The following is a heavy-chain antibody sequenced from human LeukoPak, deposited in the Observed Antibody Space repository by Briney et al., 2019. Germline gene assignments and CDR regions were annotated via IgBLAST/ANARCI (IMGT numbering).Heavy chain of an antibody. CDR3: ARGVGITMIVVLDL. CDR1: GGTFSSYA. Sequence: SVKVSCKASGGTFSSYAISWVRQAPGQGLEWMGGIIPIFGTANYAQKFQGRVTITADKSTSTAYMELSSLRSEDTAVYYCARGVGITMIVVLDLWGRGTLVTVSS. V-gene: IGHV1-69*06. CDR2: IIPIFGTA. J-gene: IGHJ2*01. D-gene: IGHD3-22*01.